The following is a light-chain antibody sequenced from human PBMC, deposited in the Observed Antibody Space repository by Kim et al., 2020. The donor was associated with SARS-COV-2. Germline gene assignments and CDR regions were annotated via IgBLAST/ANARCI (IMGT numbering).Light chain of an antibody. CDR3: QAWDFTTGYVV. V-gene: IGLV3-1*01. CDR1: KLVHRF. J-gene: IGLJ2*01. CDR2: EDI. Sequence: PGHTASITCSGDKLVHRFPSWYQQKAGQSPVLVIYEDIKRPSGIPERFSGSNSGNTATLTISGTQAMDEADYYCQAWDFTTGYVVFGGGTKLTVL.